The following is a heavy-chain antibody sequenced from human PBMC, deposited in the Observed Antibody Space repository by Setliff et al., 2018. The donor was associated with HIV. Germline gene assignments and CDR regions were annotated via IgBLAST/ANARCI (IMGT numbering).Heavy chain of an antibody. CDR3: ARLIHTGLLYFDF. Sequence: LSLTCTVSGDSISTDYWTWIRQPPGKGLEWIGYIYNSASTSYNPSLKSRVTISVDTSKNQFSLKLSSVTAADTAVYYCARLIHTGLLYFDFWGLGTLVTVSS. CDR2: IYNSAST. CDR1: GDSISTDY. V-gene: IGHV4-4*09. J-gene: IGHJ4*02. D-gene: IGHD2-8*02.